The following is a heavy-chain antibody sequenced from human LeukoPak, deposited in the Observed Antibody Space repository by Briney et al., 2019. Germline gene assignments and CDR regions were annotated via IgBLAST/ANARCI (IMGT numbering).Heavy chain of an antibody. CDR3: ARDGDLAAAGKILDY. D-gene: IGHD6-13*01. V-gene: IGHV1-18*01. CDR1: GYILTTYG. J-gene: IGHJ4*02. Sequence: ASVKVSCKASGYILTTYGISWVRQAPGQGLEWMGWISAYNGNTNYAQKLQGRVTMTTDTSTSTAYMELRSLRSDDTAVYYCARDGDLAAAGKILDYWGQGTLVTVSS. CDR2: ISAYNGNT.